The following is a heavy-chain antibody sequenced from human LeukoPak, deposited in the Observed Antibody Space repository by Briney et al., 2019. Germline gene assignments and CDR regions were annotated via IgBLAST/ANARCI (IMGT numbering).Heavy chain of an antibody. J-gene: IGHJ4*02. D-gene: IGHD6-13*01. CDR2: ISSSSSYI. CDR1: GFTFSSYA. CDR3: ARDRLRQQQLYPFPFDY. V-gene: IGHV3-21*01. Sequence: GGSLRLSCAASGFTFSSYAMSWVRQAPGKGLEWVSSISSSSSYIYYADSVKGRFTISRDNAKNSLYLQMNSLRAEDTAVYYCARDRLRQQQLYPFPFDYWGQGTPVTVSS.